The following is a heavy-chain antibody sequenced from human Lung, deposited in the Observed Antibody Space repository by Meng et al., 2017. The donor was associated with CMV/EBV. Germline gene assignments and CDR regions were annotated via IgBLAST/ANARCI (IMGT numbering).Heavy chain of an antibody. V-gene: IGHV1-2*02. CDR1: GYTFSDYY. J-gene: IGHJ4*02. CDR2: INPNSGGT. CDR3: AREDYHDSTSYQDFDY. D-gene: IGHD3-22*01. Sequence: SXXVSXKVSGYTFSDYYMHWVRQAPGQGLEWMGWINPNSGGTNYAQKFQGRVTMTRDTSISTAYMELSRLRSDDTAVYYCAREDYHDSTSYQDFDYWGQGXLVTVSS.